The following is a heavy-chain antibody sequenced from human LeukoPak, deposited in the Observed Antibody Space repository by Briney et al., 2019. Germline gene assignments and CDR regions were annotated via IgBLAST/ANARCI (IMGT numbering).Heavy chain of an antibody. CDR1: GFTFSSYS. D-gene: IGHD2-15*01. CDR2: ISSTGNFV. Sequence: GGSLRLSCAASGFTFSSYSMNWVSQAPGKGLEWVSSISSTGNFVHYADSVKGRFTISRDNAKNSLYLQMNSLRGEDTAVYFCARVGCRGGSCSSRGDYYYGMDVWGQGTTVTVSS. CDR3: ARVGCRGGSCSSRGDYYYGMDV. V-gene: IGHV3-21*06. J-gene: IGHJ6*02.